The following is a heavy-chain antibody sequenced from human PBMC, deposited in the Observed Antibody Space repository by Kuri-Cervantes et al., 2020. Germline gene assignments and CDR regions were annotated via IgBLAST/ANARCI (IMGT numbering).Heavy chain of an antibody. CDR3: ARDFRWAEWELLGLFDY. D-gene: IGHD1-26*01. J-gene: IGHJ4*02. V-gene: IGHV3-48*02. CDR1: GFTFSSYS. CDR2: ISSSSSTI. Sequence: GESLKISCAASGFTFSSYSMNWVRQAPGEGLEWVSYISSSSSTIYYADSVKGRFTISRDNAKNSLYLQMNSLRDEDTAVYYRARDFRWAEWELLGLFDYWGQGTLVTVSS.